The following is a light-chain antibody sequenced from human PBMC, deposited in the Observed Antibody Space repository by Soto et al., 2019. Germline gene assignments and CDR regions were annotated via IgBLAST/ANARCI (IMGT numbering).Light chain of an antibody. J-gene: IGKJ1*01. V-gene: IGKV1-5*01. CDR3: QKYNSYLWT. CDR1: ESICTC. Sequence: DSQMTLSPTTLSVSVGYRILITFLSIESICTCMAGYQQKPGKAPKLLIYDDSSLESGAPSRFSGSGSGTEFTLTISSLQPHDFATYYSQKYNSYLWTFGQGTKVDIK. CDR2: DDS.